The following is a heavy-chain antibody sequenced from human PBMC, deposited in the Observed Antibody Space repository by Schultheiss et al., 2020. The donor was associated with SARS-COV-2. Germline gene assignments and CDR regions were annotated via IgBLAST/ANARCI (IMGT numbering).Heavy chain of an antibody. CDR2: IYYSGGT. Sequence: SETLSLTCTVSGGSISSGYYWGWIRQPPGKGLEWIGYIYYSGGTNYNPSLKSRVTISLDTSKNQFSLKLSSVTTADTAVYYCASASGSYYVSFDYWGQGTLVTVSS. CDR3: ASASGSYYVSFDY. V-gene: IGHV4-61*01. D-gene: IGHD1-26*01. J-gene: IGHJ4*02. CDR1: GGSISSGYY.